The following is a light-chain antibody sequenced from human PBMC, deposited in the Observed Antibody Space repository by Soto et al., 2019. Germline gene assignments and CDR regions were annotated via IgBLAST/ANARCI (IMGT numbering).Light chain of an antibody. V-gene: IGKV4-1*01. Sequence: DIVMTQSPDSLAVSLGERATINCKSSQSVLYNSNNKNYLAWYQQKPRQPPKLLINWASIRESGVPDRFSGSGSGTDFTLTICSLQAEDVAVYFCQQYYSTPRTFGQGTKVEIK. CDR3: QQYYSTPRT. J-gene: IGKJ1*01. CDR2: WAS. CDR1: QSVLYNSNNKNY.